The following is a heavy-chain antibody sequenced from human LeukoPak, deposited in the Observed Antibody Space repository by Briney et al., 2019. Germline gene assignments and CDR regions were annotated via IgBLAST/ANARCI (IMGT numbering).Heavy chain of an antibody. Sequence: GGSLRLSCAASGFTFSSYGMTWVRQAPGKGLDWVATISESGGSTYYADSLKGRFTISRDNAKNSLFLQMSSLRAEDTAMYYCATDRFGNYDFDNWGQGTLVTVSS. CDR3: ATDRFGNYDFDN. D-gene: IGHD4-11*01. CDR2: ISESGGST. J-gene: IGHJ4*02. V-gene: IGHV3-23*01. CDR1: GFTFSSYG.